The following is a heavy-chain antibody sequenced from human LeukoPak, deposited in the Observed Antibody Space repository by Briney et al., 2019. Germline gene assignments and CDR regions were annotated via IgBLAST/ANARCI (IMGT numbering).Heavy chain of an antibody. D-gene: IGHD6-19*01. V-gene: IGHV3-7*01. CDR2: IKQDGSEK. Sequence: GGSLRLSCAASGFTFSSYWMSWVRQAPGKGLERVANIKQDGSEKYYVDSVKGRFIISRDNAKNSLYLQMNSRRAEDTALYYCARDKPYSSGWYGTPDAFDIWGQGTMATVSS. CDR3: ARDKPYSSGWYGTPDAFDI. J-gene: IGHJ3*02. CDR1: GFTFSSYW.